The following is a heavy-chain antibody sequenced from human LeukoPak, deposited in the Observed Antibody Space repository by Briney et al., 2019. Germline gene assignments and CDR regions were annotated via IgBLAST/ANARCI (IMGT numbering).Heavy chain of an antibody. J-gene: IGHJ4*02. Sequence: ASVKVSCKASGYTFTSYDINWVRQATGQGLEWMGWVNPNSGNTGYAQKFQGRVTMTRDTSISTAYMELTSLTSEDAAIYYCARGTPYCSSASCYNYWGQGTLVTVSS. V-gene: IGHV1-8*01. CDR3: ARGTPYCSSASCYNY. CDR2: VNPNSGNT. CDR1: GYTFTSYD. D-gene: IGHD2-2*02.